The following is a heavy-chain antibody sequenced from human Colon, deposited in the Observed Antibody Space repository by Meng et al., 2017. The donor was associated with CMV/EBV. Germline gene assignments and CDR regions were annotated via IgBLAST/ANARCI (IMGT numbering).Heavy chain of an antibody. J-gene: IGHJ6*02. Sequence: GGSLRLSCKVSGFTFDNYAVNWVRQAPGKGLEWVGFIGSKASGGTTEVAASVKGRFTISRDDSENIAYLQINSLRSEDTAVYYCCRHNVAARRSETYFYHYGMDVWGQGTTVTVSS. CDR2: IGSKASGGTT. CDR3: CRHNVAARRSETYFYHYGMDV. CDR1: GFTFDNYA. D-gene: IGHD6-6*01. V-gene: IGHV3-49*04.